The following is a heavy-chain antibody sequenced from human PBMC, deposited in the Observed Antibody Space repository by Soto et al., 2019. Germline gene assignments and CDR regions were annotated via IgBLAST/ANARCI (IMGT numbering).Heavy chain of an antibody. Sequence: GGSLRLSCAASGFTFRSYAMTWVRQAPGKGLEWVSAITGSGSSTDYADSVKGRFTISRDNSKNTLYLQMNSLRAEDTAVYYCAKERSETTCYDYWGQGTLVTVS. CDR2: ITGSGSST. V-gene: IGHV3-23*01. CDR3: AKERSETTCYDY. D-gene: IGHD4-4*01. CDR1: GFTFRSYA. J-gene: IGHJ4*02.